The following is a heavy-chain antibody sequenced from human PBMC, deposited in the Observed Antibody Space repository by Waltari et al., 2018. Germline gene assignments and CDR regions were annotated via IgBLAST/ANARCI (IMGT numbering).Heavy chain of an antibody. CDR2: IKTNTGKP. CDR1: GSTFINYG. J-gene: IGHJ5*02. D-gene: IGHD2-15*01. CDR3: ARGDIVIVPAADNWFDP. Sequence: QVQLVQSGSEMKKPGASVKVSCKASGSTFINYGVTWVRQAPGPGLEWMGWIKTNTGKPTYAQGFTGRFVFSSDTSVNTAYRQISNLKTEDTAVYYCARGDIVIVPAADNWFDPWGQGTLVTVSS. V-gene: IGHV7-4-1*02.